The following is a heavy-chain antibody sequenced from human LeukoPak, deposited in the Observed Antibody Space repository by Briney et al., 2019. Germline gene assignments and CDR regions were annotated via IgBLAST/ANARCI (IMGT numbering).Heavy chain of an antibody. CDR1: GGSISSYY. D-gene: IGHD3-9*01. Sequence: SETLSLTCTVSGGSISSYYWSWIRQPAGKGLEWIGRIYTSGSTNYNPSLKSRVTMSVDTSKNQFSLKLSSVTAADTAVYYCARDGRYYDILTGYSNYYYGMDVWGQGTTVTVSS. J-gene: IGHJ6*02. CDR3: ARDGRYYDILTGYSNYYYGMDV. V-gene: IGHV4-4*07. CDR2: IYTSGST.